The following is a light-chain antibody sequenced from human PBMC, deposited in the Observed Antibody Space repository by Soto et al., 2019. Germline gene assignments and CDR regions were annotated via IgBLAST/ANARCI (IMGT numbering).Light chain of an antibody. Sequence: DIVVTQSPATLSASPGERVTLSCRASQSVSSNLAWYQQKPGQAPRLLIYGASTRATGIPARFSGSGSGTEFTLTISSLQSEDFAVYYCRQYNNWITFGQGTRLEIK. CDR3: RQYNNWIT. CDR1: QSVSSN. CDR2: GAS. J-gene: IGKJ5*01. V-gene: IGKV3-15*01.